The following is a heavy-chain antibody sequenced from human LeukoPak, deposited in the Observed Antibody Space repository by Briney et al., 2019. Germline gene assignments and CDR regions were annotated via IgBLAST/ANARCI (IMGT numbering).Heavy chain of an antibody. CDR2: IYYSGST. J-gene: IGHJ4*02. D-gene: IGHD4-17*01. Sequence: SETLSLTCTFSGGSISSGDHYWSWVPPPPGKGLEWIGYIYYSGSTYYNPSLKSRVTISVDTSRNQFSLELSSVTATDTAVYYCARAMTTVTTFLDYWGQGTLVTVSS. V-gene: IGHV4-30-4*01. CDR3: ARAMTTVTTFLDY. CDR1: GGSISSGDHY.